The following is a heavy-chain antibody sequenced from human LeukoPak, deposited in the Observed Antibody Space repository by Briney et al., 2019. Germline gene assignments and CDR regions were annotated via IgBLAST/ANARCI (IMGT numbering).Heavy chain of an antibody. CDR1: GFTVSSNY. Sequence: PGGSLRLSCAASGFTVSSNYMSWVRQAPGKGLEWVSAIYSGGSTYYADSVKGRFTISRDNSMNTLYLQMNSLRAEDTAVYYRARTRRDGYNYGAYYFDYWGQGTLVTVSS. CDR3: ARTRRDGYNYGAYYFDY. CDR2: IYSGGST. D-gene: IGHD5-24*01. V-gene: IGHV3-53*01. J-gene: IGHJ4*02.